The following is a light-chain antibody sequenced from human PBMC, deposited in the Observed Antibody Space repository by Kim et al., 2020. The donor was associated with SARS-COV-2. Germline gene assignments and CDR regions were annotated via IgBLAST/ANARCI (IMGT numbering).Light chain of an antibody. V-gene: IGLV2-14*03. Sequence: PVHAITIACTGISSDVGVYNYVSWYQQHPGKAPKLIIFDVSNRPSGISDRFSGSKSGGSASLTISGLQAEDEADYFCISYTNSLLLFGGGTQLTVL. J-gene: IGLJ2*01. CDR2: DVS. CDR3: ISYTNSLLL. CDR1: SSDVGVYNY.